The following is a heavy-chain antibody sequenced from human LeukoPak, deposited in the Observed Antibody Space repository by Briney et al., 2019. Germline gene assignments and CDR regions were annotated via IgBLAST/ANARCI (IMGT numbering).Heavy chain of an antibody. J-gene: IGHJ4*02. V-gene: IGHV4-61*02. Sequence: SETLSLTCTVSGGSISSGSYYWSWIRQPAGKGLEWIGRIYTSGSTNYNPSLKSRVTISVDTSKNQFSLKLSSVTAADTAVYYCARVRSSGYLFDYWGQGTLVTVSS. CDR3: ARVRSSGYLFDY. CDR1: GGSISSGSYY. CDR2: IYTSGST. D-gene: IGHD3-22*01.